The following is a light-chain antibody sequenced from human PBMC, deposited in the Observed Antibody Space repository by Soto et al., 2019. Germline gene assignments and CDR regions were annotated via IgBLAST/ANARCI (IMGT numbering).Light chain of an antibody. J-gene: IGKJ4*01. CDR1: QTISTY. CDR3: QQVESYPST. CDR2: DAS. Sequence: DIQMTQSPSSLSASVGDRVMITCRASQTISTYLNWYQQKPGTAPKLLIYDASTLQSGVPSRFRGSGSGTDFTLTISSLQPEDFATYFCQQVESYPSTFGGGTKVDIK. V-gene: IGKV1-39*01.